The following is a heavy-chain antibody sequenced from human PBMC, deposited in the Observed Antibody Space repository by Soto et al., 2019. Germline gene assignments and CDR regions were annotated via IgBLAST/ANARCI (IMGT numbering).Heavy chain of an antibody. CDR3: ARISRYCSGGDCHA. D-gene: IGHD2-15*01. CDR2: IDSDGSDT. J-gene: IGHJ5*02. V-gene: IGHV3-74*01. CDR1: GFTFSGHW. Sequence: EVQLVESGGGLVQSGGSLRLSCAASGFTFSGHWMHWVRQTPGKGLVWVSLIDSDGSDTIYADSVKGRFTISRDNAKNTLFLQMHSLRAEDMGVYYCARISRYCSGGDCHAWGQGTQVTVSS.